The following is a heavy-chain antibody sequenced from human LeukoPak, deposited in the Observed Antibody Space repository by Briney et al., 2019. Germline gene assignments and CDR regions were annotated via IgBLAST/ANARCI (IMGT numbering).Heavy chain of an antibody. J-gene: IGHJ6*03. CDR2: IYTSGST. V-gene: IGHV4-4*07. CDR1: GGSISSYY. CDR3: ARVQGDYYYYYMDV. Sequence: SETLPLTCTVSGGSISSYYWSWIRQPAGKGLEWIGRIYTSGSTNYNPSLKSRVTMSVDTSKNQFSLKLSSVTAADTAVYYCARVQGDYYYYYMDVWGKGTTVTVSS. D-gene: IGHD3-16*01.